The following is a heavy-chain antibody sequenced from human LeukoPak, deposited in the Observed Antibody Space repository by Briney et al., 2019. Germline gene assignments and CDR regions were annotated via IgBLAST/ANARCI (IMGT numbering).Heavy chain of an antibody. V-gene: IGHV4-39*01. CDR1: GGSISSSSYC. J-gene: IGHJ4*02. D-gene: IGHD3-22*01. Sequence: SSETLSLTCTVSGGSISSSSYCWGWIRQPPGKGLEWIGSIYYSGSTYYNPSLKSRVTISVDTSKNQFSLKLSSVTAADTAVYYCARLGYYDSSGYSAETDYWGQGTLVTVSS. CDR3: ARLGYYDSSGYSAETDY. CDR2: IYYSGST.